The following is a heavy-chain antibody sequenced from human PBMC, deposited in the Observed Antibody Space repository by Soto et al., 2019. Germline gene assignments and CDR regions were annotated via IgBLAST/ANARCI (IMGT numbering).Heavy chain of an antibody. CDR2: INPNSGGT. D-gene: IGHD3-10*01. Sequence: QVQLVQSGAEVKKTGASVKVSCKASGYTFIGYYIHWVRQAPGQGLEWMGWINPNSGGTNYAQRFQGLVTMTRDRSISTAYMELSRLTADDTAVYYWARVGGGLASLGYYGMDVWGQGTTVTVSS. CDR3: ARVGGGLASLGYYGMDV. J-gene: IGHJ6*02. V-gene: IGHV1-2*04. CDR1: GYTFIGYY.